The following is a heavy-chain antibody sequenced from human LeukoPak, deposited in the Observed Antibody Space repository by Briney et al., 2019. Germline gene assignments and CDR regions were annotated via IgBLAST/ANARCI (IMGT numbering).Heavy chain of an antibody. J-gene: IGHJ4*02. CDR1: GGSISSYY. D-gene: IGHD1-26*01. V-gene: IGHV4-59*12. Sequence: SETLSLTCTVSGGSISSYYWSWIRQPPGKGLEWIGYIYYSGSTNYNPSLKSRVSMSVDTSKNQFSLKLSSVTAADTAVFYCARENSGSYREFDYWGQGTLVTVSS. CDR2: IYYSGST. CDR3: ARENSGSYREFDY.